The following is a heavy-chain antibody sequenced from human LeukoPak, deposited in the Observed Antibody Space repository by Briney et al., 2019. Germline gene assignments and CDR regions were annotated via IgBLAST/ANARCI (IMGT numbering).Heavy chain of an antibody. J-gene: IGHJ5*02. Sequence: GASVKVSCKASGYTFTSYGISWVRQAPGQGLEWMGWISAYNGNTNYAQKLQGRVTMTTDTSTSTAYTELRSLRSDDTAVYYCARGGEMATIRSNWFDPWGQGTLVTVSS. D-gene: IGHD5-24*01. CDR3: ARGGEMATIRSNWFDP. CDR2: ISAYNGNT. V-gene: IGHV1-18*01. CDR1: GYTFTSYG.